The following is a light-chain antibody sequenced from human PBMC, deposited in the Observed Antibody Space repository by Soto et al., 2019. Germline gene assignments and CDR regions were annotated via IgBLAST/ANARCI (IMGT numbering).Light chain of an antibody. V-gene: IGLV2-14*03. CDR2: AVS. CDR3: SSYTSSTTLV. CDR1: SSDLGVYNY. Sequence: QSALTQPASVSGSPGQSITVSCTGSSSDLGVYNYVSWYQHHPGKAPKLIIYAVSNRPSGVSNLFSASKSGNTASLTISGLQAEDEADYYCSSYTSSTTLVFGGGTKLTVL. J-gene: IGLJ2*01.